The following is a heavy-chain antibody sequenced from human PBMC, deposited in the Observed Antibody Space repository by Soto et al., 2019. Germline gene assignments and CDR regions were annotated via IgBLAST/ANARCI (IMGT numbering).Heavy chain of an antibody. CDR3: ARNDEYSGNGMDV. CDR1: GFTFSNYG. V-gene: IGHV3-33*01. CDR2: ILNDGSNR. J-gene: IGHJ6*02. Sequence: QVQLVESGGGVVQPGRSLRLSCAASGFTFSNYGMHWVRQAPGKGLEWVAVILNDGSNRYHADSVKDRFTISRDNSKNMLYLTMNSLRAEDTAGYYCARNDEYSGNGMDVWGQGTTVPVS. D-gene: IGHD3-10*01.